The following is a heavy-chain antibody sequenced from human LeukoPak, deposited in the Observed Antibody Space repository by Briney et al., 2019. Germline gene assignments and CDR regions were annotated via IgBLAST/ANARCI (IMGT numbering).Heavy chain of an antibody. J-gene: IGHJ4*02. CDR1: GGSISTYY. Sequence: PSETLSLTCTVSGGSISTYYWSWIRQPPGKGLEWIGYIYYNGNTNYNPSLKSRVTMSIDTSKNQFSLNLTSVTAADTAVSYCARDYSNYIIDYWGQGTLVTVSS. V-gene: IGHV4-59*01. CDR2: IYYNGNT. CDR3: ARDYSNYIIDY. D-gene: IGHD4-11*01.